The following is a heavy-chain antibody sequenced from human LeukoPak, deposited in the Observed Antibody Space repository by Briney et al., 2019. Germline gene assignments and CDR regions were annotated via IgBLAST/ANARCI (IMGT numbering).Heavy chain of an antibody. CDR3: ARGPRPHLDY. D-gene: IGHD3-3*02. V-gene: IGHV3-21*01. Sequence: GGSLRLSCAASGFTFSSYSMNWVRRAPGKGLEWVSSITSSSSYIYYADSVKGRFTISRDNAKNSLYLQMHSLRAEDTAVYYCARGPRPHLDYWGQGTLVTVSS. CDR2: ITSSSSYI. J-gene: IGHJ4*02. CDR1: GFTFSSYS.